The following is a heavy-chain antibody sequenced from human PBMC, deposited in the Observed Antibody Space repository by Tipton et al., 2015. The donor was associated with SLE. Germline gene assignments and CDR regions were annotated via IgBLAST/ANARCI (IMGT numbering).Heavy chain of an antibody. D-gene: IGHD1-26*01. CDR1: GYSFSRYF. CDR3: ARVVGEKYLGYCDL. V-gene: IGHV1-46*01. CDR2: INPRDGTA. J-gene: IGHJ2*01. Sequence: QLVQSGAEVKKPGASVKVSCTASGYSFSRYFIHWMRQAPGQGLEWMGIINPRDGTATNAQKFQARVTMTRDTSTNSVYMELSSLTSDDTAVYYCARVVGEKYLGYCDLWGRGTLVSVSS.